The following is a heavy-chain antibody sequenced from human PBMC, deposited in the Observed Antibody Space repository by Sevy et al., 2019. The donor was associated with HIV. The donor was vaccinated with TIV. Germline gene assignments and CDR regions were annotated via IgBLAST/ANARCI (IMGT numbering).Heavy chain of an antibody. V-gene: IGHV3-23*01. CDR3: VKDYMFAADWAPDS. CDR2: LIENGVDT. CDR1: GFTFNNYA. J-gene: IGHJ4*02. D-gene: IGHD3-10*02. Sequence: GGSLRLSCAASGFTFNNYAMSWVRQPPGKGLEWVSGLIENGVDTYYSNSVRGRFTISIDNSKNTLYLQMNSLRAEDTAIYYCVKDYMFAADWAPDSWGQGTLVTVSS.